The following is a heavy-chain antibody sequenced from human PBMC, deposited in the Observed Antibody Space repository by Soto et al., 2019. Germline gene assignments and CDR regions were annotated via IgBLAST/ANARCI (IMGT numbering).Heavy chain of an antibody. CDR1: GGSFSGYY. Sequence: QVQLQQWGAGLLKPSETLSLTCAVYGGSFSGYYWSWIRQPPGKGLEWIGEINHSGSTNYNPSLKSRVTVXXDXSXXQFPLKLSSVTAADTAVYYCARGDSRSGLWARIDYWGQGTLVTVSS. D-gene: IGHD3-10*01. CDR3: ARGDSRSGLWARIDY. J-gene: IGHJ4*02. V-gene: IGHV4-34*01. CDR2: INHSGST.